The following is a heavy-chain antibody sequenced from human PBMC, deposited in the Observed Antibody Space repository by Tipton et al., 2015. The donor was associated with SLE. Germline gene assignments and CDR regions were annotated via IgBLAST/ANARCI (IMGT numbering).Heavy chain of an antibody. CDR3: AKADVVVAASSFDY. J-gene: IGHJ4*02. Sequence: SLRLSCAASGFTVSSNYMSWVRQAPGKGLEWVSVIYSGGSTYYADSVKGRFTISRDNSKNTLYLQMNSLRAEDTAVYYCAKADVVVAASSFDYWGQGTLVTVSS. CDR1: GFTVSSNY. V-gene: IGHV3-53*01. D-gene: IGHD2-15*01. CDR2: IYSGGST.